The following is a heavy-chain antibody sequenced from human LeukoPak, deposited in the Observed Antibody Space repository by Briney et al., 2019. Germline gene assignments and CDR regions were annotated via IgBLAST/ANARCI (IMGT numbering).Heavy chain of an antibody. Sequence: GGSLRLSCAASGFTFSSYAMSWVRQAPGKGLEWVANIKQDGSEKYYVDSVKGRFTISRDNAKNSLYLQMNSLRAEDTAVYYCARDSDYCSGGSCWGYWGQGTLVTVSS. CDR3: ARDSDYCSGGSCWGY. CDR2: IKQDGSEK. J-gene: IGHJ4*02. V-gene: IGHV3-7*01. CDR1: GFTFSSYA. D-gene: IGHD2-15*01.